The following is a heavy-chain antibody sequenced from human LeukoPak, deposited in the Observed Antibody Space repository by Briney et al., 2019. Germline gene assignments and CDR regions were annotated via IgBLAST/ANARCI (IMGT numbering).Heavy chain of an antibody. CDR1: GGSISSGGYS. CDR3: ARAPFLYCSGGSCPIDAFDI. J-gene: IGHJ3*02. Sequence: SETLSLTCAVSGGSISSGGYSWSWIRQPPGKGLEWIGYIYHSGSTYYNPSLKGRVTISVDRSKNQFSLKLSSVTAADTAVYYCARAPFLYCSGGSCPIDAFDIWGQGTMVTVSS. D-gene: IGHD2-15*01. CDR2: IYHSGST. V-gene: IGHV4-30-2*01.